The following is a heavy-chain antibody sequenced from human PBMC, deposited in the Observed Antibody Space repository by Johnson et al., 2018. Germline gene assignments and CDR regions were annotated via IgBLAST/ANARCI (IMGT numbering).Heavy chain of an antibody. CDR2: ISGTGGRT. Sequence: VQLVQSGGGLVQPGESLRLSCVVSGFPLTTYAMSWVRQAPGKGLEWVSSISGTGGRTWYAASGKGRFTMSSDSSKNTLYLEMNSLRVEDTALYYIANLGYRSNWFHHWGQGTLVAVSS. D-gene: IGHD5-12*01. V-gene: IGHV3-23*04. J-gene: IGHJ4*02. CDR1: GFPLTTYA. CDR3: ANLGYRSNWFHH.